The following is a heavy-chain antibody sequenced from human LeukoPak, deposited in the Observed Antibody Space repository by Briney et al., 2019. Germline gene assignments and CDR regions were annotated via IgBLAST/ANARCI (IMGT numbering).Heavy chain of an antibody. CDR3: ARGFRDTAMFLDY. D-gene: IGHD5-18*01. CDR1: GFTFSSYE. J-gene: IGHJ4*02. Sequence: HSGGSLRLSCAASGFTFSSYEMNWVRQAPGKGLEWISAISGSSSNVYYAASVRGRFTISRDNAENSLYLQLNTMRAEDTAVYYCARGFRDTAMFLDYWGQGTLVTVSS. V-gene: IGHV3-48*03. CDR2: ISGSSSNV.